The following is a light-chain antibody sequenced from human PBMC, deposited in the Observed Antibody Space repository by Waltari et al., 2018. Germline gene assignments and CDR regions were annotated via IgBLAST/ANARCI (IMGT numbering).Light chain of an antibody. CDR1: TITIGSYNY. CDR3: SSYTGSSALVV. CDR2: NVN. V-gene: IGLV2-14*03. Sequence: QSALTQPASVSGSSGQSITISCSGSTITIGSYNYVSWYQQHPGKAPKLIIFNVNRRPSGVSNRFSGSKSGLTASLTISGLQAEDEAEYYCSSYTGSSALVVFGGGTKLSVL. J-gene: IGLJ2*01.